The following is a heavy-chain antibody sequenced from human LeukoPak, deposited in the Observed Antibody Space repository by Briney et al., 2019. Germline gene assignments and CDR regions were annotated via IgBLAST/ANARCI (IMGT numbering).Heavy chain of an antibody. D-gene: IGHD3-9*01. CDR1: GGTFSSYA. CDR2: IIPILGIA. J-gene: IGHJ4*02. Sequence: ASVKVSCKASGGTFSSYAISWVRQAPGQGLEWMGRIIPILGIANYAQKFQGRVTITADKSTSTAYMELSSLRSEDTAVYYCARGYYDILTGYTDDYWGQGTLVTVSS. CDR3: ARGYYDILTGYTDDY. V-gene: IGHV1-69*04.